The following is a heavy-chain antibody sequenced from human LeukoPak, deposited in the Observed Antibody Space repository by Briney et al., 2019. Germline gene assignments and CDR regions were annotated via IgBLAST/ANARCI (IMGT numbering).Heavy chain of an antibody. CDR1: GFTFSSNG. D-gene: IGHD3-10*01. V-gene: IGHV3-23*01. Sequence: PGGSLRLSCAASGFTFSSNGMSWVRQAPGKGLEWVSAISTSGGSTYYADSVKGRFTISRDNSKNTLYLQMNSLRAEDTAVYYCARGPRYYYGSGSYSLDYWGQGTLVTVSS. CDR3: ARGPRYYYGSGSYSLDY. CDR2: ISTSGGST. J-gene: IGHJ4*02.